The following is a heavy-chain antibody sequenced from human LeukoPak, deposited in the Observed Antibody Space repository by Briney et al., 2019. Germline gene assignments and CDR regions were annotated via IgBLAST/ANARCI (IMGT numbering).Heavy chain of an antibody. CDR3: ARGGAAPPGPTFDY. CDR2: IIPIFGTA. V-gene: IGHV1-69*01. Sequence: GASVKVSCKASGGTFSSYAISWVRQAPGQGLEWMGGIIPIFGTANYAQKFQGRVTITADESTSTAYMELSSLRSEDTAVYYCARGGAAPPGPTFDYWGQGTLVTVSS. D-gene: IGHD6-6*01. CDR1: GGTFSSYA. J-gene: IGHJ4*02.